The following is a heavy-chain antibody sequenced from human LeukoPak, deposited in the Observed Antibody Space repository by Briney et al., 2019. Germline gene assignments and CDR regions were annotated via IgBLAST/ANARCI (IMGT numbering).Heavy chain of an antibody. V-gene: IGHV3-21*01. J-gene: IGHJ6*04. CDR3: ARDGTPIYSSGWVYMDV. Sequence: GGSLRLSCAGSGFTFSHYSMNWVRQAPGKGLEWVASFGSDLSFRSVADSLKGRFTISRDNAENSIYLHMNSLRAEDTAIYYCARDGTPIYSSGWVYMDVWGKGTTVTISS. CDR2: FGSDLSFR. D-gene: IGHD6-25*01. CDR1: GFTFSHYS.